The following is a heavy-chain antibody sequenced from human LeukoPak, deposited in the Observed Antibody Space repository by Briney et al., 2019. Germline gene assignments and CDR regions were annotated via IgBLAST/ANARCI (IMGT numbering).Heavy chain of an antibody. D-gene: IGHD5-24*01. CDR2: MYTSGST. J-gene: IGHJ4*02. V-gene: IGHV4-4*07. Sequence: SETLSLTCAVYGGSFSGYYWSWIRQPAGKGLEWIGRMYTSGSTKYNPSLKSRVTMSIDTSKNQFSLNLSSVTAADTAIYYCAREESDYWGQGTLVTVSS. CDR3: AREESDY. CDR1: GGSFSGYY.